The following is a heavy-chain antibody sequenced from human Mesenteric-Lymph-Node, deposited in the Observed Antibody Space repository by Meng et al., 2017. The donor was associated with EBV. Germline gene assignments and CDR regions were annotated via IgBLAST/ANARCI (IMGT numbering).Heavy chain of an antibody. D-gene: IGHD1-20*01. J-gene: IGHJ4*02. Sequence: LVESGGGLIQPGGSLRLSCTASRLTVSSTYMTWVRQAPGKGLEWSGYIYRTGSTDYNPSPNSRVSISIDTSKNQFSLRLTSVTAADTAVYYCARDSGITVTNSFDYWGQGALVTVSS. CDR1: RLTVSSTY. CDR3: ARDSGITVTNSFDY. CDR2: IYRTGST. V-gene: IGHV4-59*02.